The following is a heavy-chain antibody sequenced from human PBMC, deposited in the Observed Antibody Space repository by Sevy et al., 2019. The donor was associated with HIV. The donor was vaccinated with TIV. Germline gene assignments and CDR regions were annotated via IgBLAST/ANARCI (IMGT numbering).Heavy chain of an antibody. CDR2: ISDDGRDK. CDR1: GFSFSRHG. CDR3: ANSRGRYEGSSWLYYYYIMDV. D-gene: IGHD6-13*01. V-gene: IGHV3-30*18. Sequence: LSLTCVADGFSFSRHGMHWARQAPGKGLEWVAVISDDGRDKEYAESVKGRFTVSRDNSKETVYLQMNRLRLDDTAVDYCANSRGRYEGSSWLYYYYIMDVWGQGTTVTVSS. J-gene: IGHJ6*02.